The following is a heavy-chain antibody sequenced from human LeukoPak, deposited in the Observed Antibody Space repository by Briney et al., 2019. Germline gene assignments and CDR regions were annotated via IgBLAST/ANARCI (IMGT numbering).Heavy chain of an antibody. Sequence: PGGSLRLSCAASEFTFSNYAMHWVRQAPGKGLEWVAVISYDGTNKYYADSVKGRFTISRDNSKNTLYLQMNSLRTEDTAVYYCARERVVETSTYYYHYGMDVWGQGTTVTVSS. D-gene: IGHD2-21*02. J-gene: IGHJ6*02. CDR2: ISYDGTNK. CDR1: EFTFSNYA. CDR3: ARERVVETSTYYYHYGMDV. V-gene: IGHV3-30*14.